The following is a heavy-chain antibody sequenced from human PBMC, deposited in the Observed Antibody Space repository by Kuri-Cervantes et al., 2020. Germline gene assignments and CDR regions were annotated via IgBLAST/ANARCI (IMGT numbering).Heavy chain of an antibody. D-gene: IGHD3-22*01. CDR2: INPNSGDA. V-gene: IGHV1-2*02. J-gene: IGHJ4*02. CDR1: GYTFSDHY. CDR3: ARDRGWKKITMIVVEGDSVDY. Sequence: ASVKVSCKASGYTFSDHYMHWVRQAPGQGLEWMGWINPNSGDAMYAQNFQDRVTMTRDTSISTAYMELRSLRSDDTAVYYCARDRGWKKITMIVVEGDSVDYWGQGTLVTVSS.